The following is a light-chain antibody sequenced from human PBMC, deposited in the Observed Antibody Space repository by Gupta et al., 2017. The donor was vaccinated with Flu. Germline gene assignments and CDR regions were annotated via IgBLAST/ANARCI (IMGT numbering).Light chain of an antibody. Sequence: QSVLTQPPSVSGAPGQRVTISCTGSSSNIGADYDVQWYQQVPGRAPKLLIYDNTNRPSGVPDRFSGSRSGTSASLAITGLQAKDEAEYHCQYYDRSQSGFVIFGGGTKLTVL. CDR1: SSNIGADYD. CDR3: QYYDRSQSGFVI. J-gene: IGLJ2*01. V-gene: IGLV1-40*01. CDR2: DNT.